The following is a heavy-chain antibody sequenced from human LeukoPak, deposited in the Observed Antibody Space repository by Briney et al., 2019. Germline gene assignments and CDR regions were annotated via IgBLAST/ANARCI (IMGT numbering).Heavy chain of an antibody. CDR3: ARGFVVVAPTPPTFDY. CDR2: IYYSGST. V-gene: IGHV4-39*07. CDR1: GGSISSYY. Sequence: SETLSLTCTVSGGSISSYYWSWIRQPPGKGLEWIGSIYYSGSTYYNPSLKSRVTISVDTSKNQFSLKLSSVTAADTAVYYCARGFVVVAPTPPTFDYWGQGTLVTVSS. D-gene: IGHD2-15*01. J-gene: IGHJ4*02.